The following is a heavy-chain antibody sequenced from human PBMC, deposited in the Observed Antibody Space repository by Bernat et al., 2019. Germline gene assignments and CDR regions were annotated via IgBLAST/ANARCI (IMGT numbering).Heavy chain of an antibody. CDR3: ARNWGAIDF. J-gene: IGHJ4*02. CDR1: GFRFSDYA. CDR2: IASQGGNK. V-gene: IGHV3-30-3*01. Sequence: QVQLVESGGGVVQPGGSLGLSCAASGFRFSDYAMHWVRQAPGKGLEWVAVIASQGGNKYYADHVKSRFTISRDNSKNTLYLKMNNLRPEDTAVYYCARNWGAIDFGGQGTLVTVSS. D-gene: IGHD7-27*01.